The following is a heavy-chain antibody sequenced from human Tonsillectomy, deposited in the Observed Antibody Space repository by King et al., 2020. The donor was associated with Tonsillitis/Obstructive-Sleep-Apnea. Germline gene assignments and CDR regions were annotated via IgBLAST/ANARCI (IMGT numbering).Heavy chain of an antibody. D-gene: IGHD6-13*01. V-gene: IGHV3-7*01. J-gene: IGHJ3*02. Sequence: VQLVESGGGLVQPGGSLRLSCAASGFTFSSYWMSWVRQAPGKGLEGVANIKQDGSEKYYVDSVKGRFTISRDNAKNSLYLQMNSLRAEDTAVYYCARDLGYSSSWYAFDIWGQGTMVTVSS. CDR1: GFTFSSYW. CDR3: ARDLGYSSSWYAFDI. CDR2: IKQDGSEK.